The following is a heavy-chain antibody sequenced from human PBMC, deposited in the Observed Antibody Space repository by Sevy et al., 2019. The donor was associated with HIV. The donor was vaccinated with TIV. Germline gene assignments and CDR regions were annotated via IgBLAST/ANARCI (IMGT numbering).Heavy chain of an antibody. J-gene: IGHJ3*02. CDR1: GFTFSDYY. D-gene: IGHD6-19*01. CDR3: ARDEDGAVAYGRGAFDI. Sequence: GGSLRLTCAASGFTFSDYYMSWIRRAPGKGLEWVSYLSSSGSTIDYADSVKGRFTISRDNAKNLLYLQMNSLRAEDTAVYYCARDEDGAVAYGRGAFDIWGQGTMVTVSS. V-gene: IGHV3-11*01. CDR2: LSSSGSTI.